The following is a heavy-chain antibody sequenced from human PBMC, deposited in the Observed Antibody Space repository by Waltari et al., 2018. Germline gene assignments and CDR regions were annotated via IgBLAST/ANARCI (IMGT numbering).Heavy chain of an antibody. CDR2: MYSGGDA. D-gene: IGHD1-26*01. J-gene: IGHJ4*02. V-gene: IGHV3-66*01. CDR1: GFTVGNNY. Sequence: DVQLVESGGGLVQPGGSLRLSCAASGFTVGNNYMSWVRQPPGKGVEWVSLMYSGGDAFYADSVKGRFTISRDNSKNTLYLQMNSLRAEDTAVYYCARPSSGSHNYWGRGTLVTVSS. CDR3: ARPSSGSHNY.